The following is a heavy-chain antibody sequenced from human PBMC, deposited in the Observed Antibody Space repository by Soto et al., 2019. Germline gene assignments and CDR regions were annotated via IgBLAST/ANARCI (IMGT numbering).Heavy chain of an antibody. D-gene: IGHD6-13*01. CDR1: GDSISTHY. Sequence: QVPLQESGPGLVKPSETLSLTCTVSGDSISTHYWSWIRQPPGKGLEWIGYSHSSGYSHYNPSLKSRVTISVDTSNNQFSLKVNSVTAADTAMYYCASSYGNSWYTYWGQGTLVTVSS. CDR2: SHSSGYS. V-gene: IGHV4-59*11. CDR3: ASSYGNSWYTY. J-gene: IGHJ4*02.